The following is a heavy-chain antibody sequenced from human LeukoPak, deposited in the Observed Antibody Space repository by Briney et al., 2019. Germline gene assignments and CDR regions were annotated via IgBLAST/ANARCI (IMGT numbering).Heavy chain of an antibody. D-gene: IGHD6-13*01. Sequence: ASVKVSCKASGYTFTGYYMHWVRQAPGQGLEWMGRINPNSGGTNYAQKFQGRVTMTRDTSISTAYMELSRLRSDDTGVYYCARDLWGIASAGTSSNYWGQGTLVTVSS. J-gene: IGHJ4*02. CDR3: ARDLWGIASAGTSSNY. CDR2: INPNSGGT. V-gene: IGHV1-2*05. CDR1: GYTFTGYY.